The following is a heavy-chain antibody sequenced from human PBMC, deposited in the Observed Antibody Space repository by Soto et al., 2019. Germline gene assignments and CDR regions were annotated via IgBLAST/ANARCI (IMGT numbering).Heavy chain of an antibody. CDR3: ARQGSYYDSSGYSRDYGMDV. CDR2: IYPGDSDT. CDR1: GYSFTSYW. Sequence: EVQLVQSGAEVKKPGESLKISCKGSGYSFTSYWIGWVRQMPGKGLEWMGIIYPGDSDTRYSPSFQGQVTISADKSISTAYLQWSSLKASDTAMYYCARQGSYYDSSGYSRDYGMDVWGQGTTVTVSS. D-gene: IGHD3-22*01. J-gene: IGHJ6*02. V-gene: IGHV5-51*01.